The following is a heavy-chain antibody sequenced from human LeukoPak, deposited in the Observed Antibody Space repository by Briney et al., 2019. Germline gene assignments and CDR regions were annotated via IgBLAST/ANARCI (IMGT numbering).Heavy chain of an antibody. J-gene: IGHJ4*02. D-gene: IGHD1-1*01. V-gene: IGHV1-8*01. Sequence: ASVRVSCKASVYTFSSCSVNWVRQAAGQGLEWIGWMRPNNGNSGYAQKFQGRVTMTRDTSINTAYMELRSLTSEDTAVYYCARGTTKSTINDYWGQGTLVTISS. CDR2: MRPNNGNS. CDR1: VYTFSSCS. CDR3: ARGTTKSTINDY.